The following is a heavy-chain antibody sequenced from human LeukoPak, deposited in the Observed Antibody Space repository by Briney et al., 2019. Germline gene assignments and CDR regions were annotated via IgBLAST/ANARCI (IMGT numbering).Heavy chain of an antibody. CDR2: TYYRSKWYH. Sequence: SQTLSLTCDISGDSVSSNSAAWNWIRQSPSRGLEWLGRTYYRSKWYHDYAISVKSRMTINADTSKNQFSLQLNSVAPEDTAVYYCAKGRWALFDCWGQGTLVIVSS. CDR1: GDSVSSNSAA. V-gene: IGHV6-1*01. CDR3: AKGRWALFDC. D-gene: IGHD3-10*01. J-gene: IGHJ4*02.